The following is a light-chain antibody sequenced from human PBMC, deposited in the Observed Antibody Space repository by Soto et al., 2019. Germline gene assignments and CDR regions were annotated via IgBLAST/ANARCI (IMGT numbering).Light chain of an antibody. J-gene: IGLJ1*01. CDR2: DVS. V-gene: IGLV2-11*01. CDR3: CSYAGNATNV. Sequence: QSVLTQPRSVSGFPGQLVSISCTGSSSDVGGYNYVSWYQQHSGKAPKLLIYDVSKRPSGVPGRFSGSKSSNTASPTISGLQAEDETDYYCCSYAGNATNVFGSGTKGTVL. CDR1: SSDVGGYNY.